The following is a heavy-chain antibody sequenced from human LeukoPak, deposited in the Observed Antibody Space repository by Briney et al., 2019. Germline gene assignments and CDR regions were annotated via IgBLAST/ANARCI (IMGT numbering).Heavy chain of an antibody. CDR2: INPSGGST. CDR1: GYTFTSCY. D-gene: IGHD1-26*01. Sequence: VASVKVSCKTSGYTFTSCYAHWVRQAPGQGLEWMGGINPSGGSTSYAQKFQDRVTMTRDTSTSTVYMDLSNLTSEDTAVYYCARLRYSGRYDYWGQGTLVTVSS. J-gene: IGHJ4*02. CDR3: ARLRYSGRYDY. V-gene: IGHV1-46*01.